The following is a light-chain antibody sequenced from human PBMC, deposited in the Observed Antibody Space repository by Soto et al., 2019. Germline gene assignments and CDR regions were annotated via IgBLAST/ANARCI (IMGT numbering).Light chain of an antibody. CDR3: SSYTSRFTLI. CDR2: EVS. J-gene: IGLJ2*01. Sequence: QSALTQPASVSGSPGQSITITCTGTSNDVGSHNYVSWYQQEPGKAPKVMIYEVSNRPSGVSNRFSGSKSGNTASLTISGLQAADEADYYCSSYTSRFTLIFGGGTKVTVL. CDR1: SNDVGSHNY. V-gene: IGLV2-14*01.